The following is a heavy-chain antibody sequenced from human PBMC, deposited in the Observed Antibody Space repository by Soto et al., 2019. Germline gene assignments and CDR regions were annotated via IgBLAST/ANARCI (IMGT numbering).Heavy chain of an antibody. CDR2: ISGSGGST. CDR3: AAEAGTGAFDI. J-gene: IGHJ3*02. D-gene: IGHD6-13*01. Sequence: WGSLRLSCAASGFTFISYAISCFRQAPVKWLEWVSAISGSGGSTYYADSVKGRFTISRDNSKNTLYLQMNSLRAEDTAVYYCAAEAGTGAFDIWGQGTMVTVSS. CDR1: GFTFISYA. V-gene: IGHV3-23*01.